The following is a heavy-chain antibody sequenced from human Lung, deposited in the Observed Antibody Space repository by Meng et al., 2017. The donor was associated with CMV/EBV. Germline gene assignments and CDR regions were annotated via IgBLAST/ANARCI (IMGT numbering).Heavy chain of an antibody. CDR3: AGSLLVAGNFDS. CDR2: ISFSGNT. Sequence: CTVSCGSISSTGSYWNWIRQYPGKGLEWIGYISFSGNTFYTPSLKSRLTISLDTSKNQFSLKLNSLTAADTAVYYCAGSLLVAGNFDSWGQGALVTVSS. J-gene: IGHJ4*02. V-gene: IGHV4-31*03. CDR1: CGSISSTGSY. D-gene: IGHD6-19*01.